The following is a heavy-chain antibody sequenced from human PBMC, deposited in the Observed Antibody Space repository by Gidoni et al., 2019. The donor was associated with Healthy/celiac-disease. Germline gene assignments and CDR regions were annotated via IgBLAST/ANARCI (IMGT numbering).Heavy chain of an antibody. D-gene: IGHD6-19*01. J-gene: IGHJ6*02. Sequence: QVQLVQSGAEVKKPGASVKVSCQVSGYPLPELYMHWVRQAPGNRLEWMGGFDPEDGETIYAQKFQGRVTMTEDTSTDTAYMELSSLRSEDTAVYYCATWKFIAVAGTPYYYYGMDVWGQGTTVTVSS. CDR1: GYPLPELY. V-gene: IGHV1-24*01. CDR3: ATWKFIAVAGTPYYYYGMDV. CDR2: FDPEDGET.